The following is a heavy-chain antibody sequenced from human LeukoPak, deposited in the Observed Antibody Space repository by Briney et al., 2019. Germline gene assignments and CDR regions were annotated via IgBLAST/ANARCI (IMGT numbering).Heavy chain of an antibody. CDR3: ATHTAMYRPDDY. Sequence: PGGSLRLSCAASGFTFSGYGMHWVRQAPGKGLEWVAFIRYDGSNKYYADSVKGRFTISRDNSKNTLYLQMNSLRAEDTAVYYCATHTAMYRPDDYWGQGTLVTVSS. J-gene: IGHJ4*02. CDR2: IRYDGSNK. D-gene: IGHD5-18*01. V-gene: IGHV3-30*02. CDR1: GFTFSGYG.